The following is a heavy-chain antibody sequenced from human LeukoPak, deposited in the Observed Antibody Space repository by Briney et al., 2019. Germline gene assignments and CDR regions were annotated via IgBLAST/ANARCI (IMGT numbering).Heavy chain of an antibody. J-gene: IGHJ3*02. CDR1: GGSVSSGTYY. Sequence: TSQTLSLTCTVSGGSVSSGTYYWNWIRQPPEKGLEWIGRTYTSGRTNYNPSLKSRVLISVDTSKTEFSLKLTSVTAADTAVYYCASQTLADDAFDIWGQGTMVTVSS. V-gene: IGHV4-61*02. D-gene: IGHD2-15*01. CDR3: ASQTLADDAFDI. CDR2: TYTSGRT.